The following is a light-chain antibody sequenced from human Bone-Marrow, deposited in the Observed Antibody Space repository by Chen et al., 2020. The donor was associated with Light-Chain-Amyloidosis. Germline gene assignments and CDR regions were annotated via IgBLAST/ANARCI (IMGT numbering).Light chain of an antibody. CDR3: ESYQGSSQGV. Sequence: NFMLTQPHSVSESPGKTVIISCTRSSGSIATNYVQWYQQRPGSSPTAVFYEDDQRPSGVPARFSGSLDGSSNSASLTISGLKTEDEADYYCESYQGSSQGVFGGGTKLTVL. CDR2: EDD. J-gene: IGLJ3*02. CDR1: SGSIATNY. V-gene: IGLV6-57*01.